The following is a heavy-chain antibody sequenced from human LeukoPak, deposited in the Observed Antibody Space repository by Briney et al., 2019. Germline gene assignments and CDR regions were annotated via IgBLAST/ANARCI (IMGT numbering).Heavy chain of an antibody. D-gene: IGHD3-22*01. V-gene: IGHV4-34*01. CDR1: GGSFGGYY. CDR3: ARRGKGYYDSSGYYAY. CDR2: INHSGST. J-gene: IGHJ4*02. Sequence: PSETLSLTCAVYGGSFGGYYWGGIRQPPGKGLEWMGEINHSGSTNYNPSLKSRVTISVDTSKNQFSLKLSSVTAADTAVYYCARRGKGYYDSSGYYAYWGQGTLVTVSS.